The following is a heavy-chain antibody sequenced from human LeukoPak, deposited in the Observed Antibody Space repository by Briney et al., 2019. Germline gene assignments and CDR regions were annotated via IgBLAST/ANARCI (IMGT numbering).Heavy chain of an antibody. CDR3: ASGPDLDF. J-gene: IGHJ4*02. Sequence: GESLKISCKGSGYSFTSYWIGWVRQMPGKGLEYMATIYPGDSRIRYSPSFQGQVTISVDTSIRTAFLQWNSLKASDTAMYFCASGPDLDFWGQGTLVTVSS. V-gene: IGHV5-51*01. CDR1: GYSFTSYW. CDR2: IYPGDSRI.